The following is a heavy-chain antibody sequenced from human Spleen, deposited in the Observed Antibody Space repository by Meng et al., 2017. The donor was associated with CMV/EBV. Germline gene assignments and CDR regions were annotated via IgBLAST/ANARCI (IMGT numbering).Heavy chain of an antibody. V-gene: IGHV4-34*01. CDR1: GGSISSYY. Sequence: GSLRLSCTVSGGSISSYYWSWIRQPPGKGLEWIGEINHSGSTNYNPSLKSRVTISVDTSKNQFSLKLSSVTAADTAVYYCARGIAVALVWGQGTLVTVSS. J-gene: IGHJ4*02. CDR2: INHSGST. D-gene: IGHD6-19*01. CDR3: ARGIAVALV.